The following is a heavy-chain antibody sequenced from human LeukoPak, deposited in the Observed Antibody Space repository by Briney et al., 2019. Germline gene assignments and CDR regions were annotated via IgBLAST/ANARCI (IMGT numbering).Heavy chain of an antibody. CDR3: ARGGGLDV. J-gene: IGHJ6*02. V-gene: IGHV3-7*03. D-gene: IGHD3-16*01. Sequence: PGGSLRLSCAASGFTISSYWMNWARQAPGKGLEWVASINHNGNVNYYVDSVKGRFTISRDNAKNSLYLQTSNLRAEDTAVYFCARGGGLDVWGQGATVTVSS. CDR2: INHNGNVN. CDR1: GFTISSYW.